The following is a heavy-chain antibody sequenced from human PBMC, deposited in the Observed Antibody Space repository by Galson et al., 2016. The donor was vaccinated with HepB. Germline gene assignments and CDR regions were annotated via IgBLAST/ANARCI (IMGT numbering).Heavy chain of an antibody. CDR3: ARQWYDFLNEYYYYFYMDV. D-gene: IGHD3-9*01. CDR2: IIPIFNRT. J-gene: IGHJ6*03. Sequence: SVKVSCKASGVTFNNYAITWVRQAPGQGLEWMGGIIPIFNRTNYAQRFQGRVTISADKSTSTAYMDLTSLRSDDTAVYYCARQWYDFLNEYYYYFYMDVCGKGSTFTVSS. V-gene: IGHV1-69*06. CDR1: GVTFNNYA.